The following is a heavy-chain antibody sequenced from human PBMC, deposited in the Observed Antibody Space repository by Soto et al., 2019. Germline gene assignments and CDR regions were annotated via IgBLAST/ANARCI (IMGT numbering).Heavy chain of an antibody. J-gene: IGHJ6*02. CDR1: GFTVSSNY. CDR2: IYSGGST. V-gene: IGHV3-66*01. D-gene: IGHD5-18*01. CDR3: ARRAEGYSYGTRYYYYGMDV. Sequence: GGSLRLSCAASGFTVSSNYMSWVRQAPGKGLEWVSVIYSGGSTYYADSVKGRFTISRDNSKNTLYLQMNSLRAEDTAVYYCARRAEGYSYGTRYYYYGMDVWGQGTAVTVSS.